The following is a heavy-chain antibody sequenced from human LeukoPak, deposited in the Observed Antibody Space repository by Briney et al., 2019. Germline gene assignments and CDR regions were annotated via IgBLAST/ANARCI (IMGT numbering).Heavy chain of an antibody. J-gene: IGHJ4*02. D-gene: IGHD3-10*01. V-gene: IGHV4-34*01. CDR1: GGSFSGYY. CDR3: ARRRSLLWFGNQYYFDY. CDR2: INHSGST. Sequence: PSETLSLTCAVYGGSFSGYYWSWIRQPPGKGLEWIGEINHSGSTNYNPSLKSRVTISVDTSKNQFSLKLSSVTAADTAVYYCARRRSLLWFGNQYYFDYWGQGTLVTVSS.